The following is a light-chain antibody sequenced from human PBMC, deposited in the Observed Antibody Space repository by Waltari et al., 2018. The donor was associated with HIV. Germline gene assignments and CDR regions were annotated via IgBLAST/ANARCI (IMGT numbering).Light chain of an antibody. Sequence: SVLTQPPSVSGAPGQTITISCTGSSSNIGASYDVHWDQHLPGTAPKLLIYGNTNRPSGVPDRFSGSKSGTSASLAITGLQAEDEADYYCQSYDSSLRGRVFGGGTKLTVL. V-gene: IGLV1-40*01. CDR3: QSYDSSLRGRV. CDR1: SSNIGASYD. J-gene: IGLJ3*02. CDR2: GNT.